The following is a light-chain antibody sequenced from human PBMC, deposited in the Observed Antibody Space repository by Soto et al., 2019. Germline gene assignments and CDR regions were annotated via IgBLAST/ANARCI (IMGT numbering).Light chain of an antibody. V-gene: IGLV2-8*01. CDR3: SSYAGSNNYV. CDR2: EVT. J-gene: IGLJ1*01. Sequence: QSALTQPPSASGSPGQSVTISCTGTSSDVGGYNYVSWYQQHPGKAPKLIIYEVTKRPSGVPDRFSGSKSGNTASLTVSGLQAEDEADYSCSSYAGSNNYVFGTGTKVTVL. CDR1: SSDVGGYNY.